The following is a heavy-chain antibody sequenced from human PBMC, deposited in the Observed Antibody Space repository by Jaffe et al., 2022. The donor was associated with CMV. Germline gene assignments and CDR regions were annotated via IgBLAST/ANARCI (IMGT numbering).Heavy chain of an antibody. CDR3: ARGTEGLDSSGYYRDAFDI. Sequence: EVQLVESGGGLVQPGGSLRLSCAASGFTFSSYSMNWVRQAPGKGLEWVSYISSSSSTIYYADSVKGRFTISRDNAKNSLYLQMNSLRDEDTAVYYCARGTEGLDSSGYYRDAFDIWGQGTMVTVSS. CDR1: GFTFSSYS. D-gene: IGHD3-22*01. CDR2: ISSSSSTI. V-gene: IGHV3-48*02. J-gene: IGHJ3*02.